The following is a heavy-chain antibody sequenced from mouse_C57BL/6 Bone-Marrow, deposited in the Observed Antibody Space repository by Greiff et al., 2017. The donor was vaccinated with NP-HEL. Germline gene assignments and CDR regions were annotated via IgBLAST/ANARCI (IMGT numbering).Heavy chain of an antibody. J-gene: IGHJ3*01. D-gene: IGHD2-3*01. CDR1: GYTFTSYW. CDR2: IYPGSGST. Sequence: VQLQQPGAELVKPGASVKMSCKASGYTFTSYWITWVKQRPGQGLEWIGDIYPGSGSTNYNEKFKSKATLTVDTSSSTAYMQLSSLTSEDSAVYYCARGDGYFAWFAYWGQGTRVTVSA. V-gene: IGHV1-55*01. CDR3: ARGDGYFAWFAY.